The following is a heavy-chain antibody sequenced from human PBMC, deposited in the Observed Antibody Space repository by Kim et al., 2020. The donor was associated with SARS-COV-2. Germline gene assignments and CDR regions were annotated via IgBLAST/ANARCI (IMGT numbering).Heavy chain of an antibody. CDR1: GGSISSGGYY. D-gene: IGHD2-2*01. CDR3: ARVGYQLSSMDV. Sequence: SETLSLTCTVSGGSISSGGYYWSWIRQHPGKGLEWIGYIYYSGSTYYNPSLKSRVTISVDTSKNQFSLKLSSVTAADTAVYYCARVGYQLSSMDVWGQGTTVTVSS. CDR2: IYYSGST. V-gene: IGHV4-31*03. J-gene: IGHJ6*02.